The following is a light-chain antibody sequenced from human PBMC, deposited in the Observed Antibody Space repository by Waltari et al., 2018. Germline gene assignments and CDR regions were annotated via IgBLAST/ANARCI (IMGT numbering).Light chain of an antibody. Sequence: QSVLTQPPSVSGAPGQKVTISCTGSGPNTGAGNAGPWYQQLPRAAPKLLIYGTSSRPLGVPDRFFGSTSGTSASLAITGLQAEDEADYYCQSYDTTLSVVFGGGTKLTVL. V-gene: IGLV1-40*01. CDR1: GPNTGAGNA. CDR3: QSYDTTLSVV. CDR2: GTS. J-gene: IGLJ3*02.